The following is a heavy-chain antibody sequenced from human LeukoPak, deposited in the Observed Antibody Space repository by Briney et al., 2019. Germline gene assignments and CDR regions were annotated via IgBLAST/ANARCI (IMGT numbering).Heavy chain of an antibody. J-gene: IGHJ5*02. V-gene: IGHV3-21*01. Sequence: GGSLRLSCAASGFTFSSYSMNWVRQAPGKGLEWVSSISSSSSYIYYADSVKGRFTISGDNAKNSLYLQMNSLRAEDTAVYYCASTYDSSGYLGWFDPWGQGTLVTVSS. D-gene: IGHD3-22*01. CDR2: ISSSSSYI. CDR3: ASTYDSSGYLGWFDP. CDR1: GFTFSSYS.